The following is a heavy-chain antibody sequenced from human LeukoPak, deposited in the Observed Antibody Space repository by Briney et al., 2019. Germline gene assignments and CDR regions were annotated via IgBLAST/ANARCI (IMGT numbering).Heavy chain of an antibody. J-gene: IGHJ4*02. CDR2: ISSTNSYI. D-gene: IGHD6-19*01. Sequence: GGSLRLSCAASGFTFSSFSMDWVRQAPGKGLEWVSSISSTNSYIYYADSVKGRFTISRDNAKNSLYLQMNSLRAEDTAVYYCARMGQWLVIDYWGQGTLVTVSS. CDR1: GFTFSSFS. V-gene: IGHV3-21*01. CDR3: ARMGQWLVIDY.